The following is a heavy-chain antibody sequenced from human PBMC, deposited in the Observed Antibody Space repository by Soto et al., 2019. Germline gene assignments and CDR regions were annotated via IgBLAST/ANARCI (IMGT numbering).Heavy chain of an antibody. D-gene: IGHD1-26*01. CDR2: IVPMLGTP. J-gene: IGHJ6*01. CDR3: ARNGTYSSSLSQYSGMDV. Sequence: QVQLVQSGAEVKEPGSSVRVSCKASGGTFDNFIMNWVRQTPGQGLEWMGGIVPMLGTPTYAEKFKGRVTTSAAGSTSTMYMEVMCLRSEDTAIYYWARNGTYSSSLSQYSGMDVWGQGTTVTVSA. V-gene: IGHV1-69*01. CDR1: GGTFDNFI.